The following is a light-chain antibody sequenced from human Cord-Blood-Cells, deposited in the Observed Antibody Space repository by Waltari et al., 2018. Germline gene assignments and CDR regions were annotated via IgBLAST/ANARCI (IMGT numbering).Light chain of an antibody. Sequence: DIQLTQSPSFLSASVGDRVTLTCRASQGISRYLAWYQQIPGKAPKLLIYAASTLQSGVPSRFSGSGSVTEFTLTISSLQPEDFATYYCQQLNSYPPLTFGGGTKVEIK. CDR3: QQLNSYPPLT. J-gene: IGKJ4*01. CDR2: AAS. V-gene: IGKV1-9*01. CDR1: QGISRY.